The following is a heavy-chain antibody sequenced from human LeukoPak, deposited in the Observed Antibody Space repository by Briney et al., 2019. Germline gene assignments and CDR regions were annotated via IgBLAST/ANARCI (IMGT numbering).Heavy chain of an antibody. Sequence: GGSLRHSCAASGVTVSSNYMCAVRQAPGEGLGWVSVIYSGGSTYYADSVQGRFTISRDNSKNTLCLQMNSLRAEDTAVYYCELRIYYDILTGGLLSDYWGQGTLVTVSS. V-gene: IGHV3-53*01. CDR3: ELRIYYDILTGGLLSDY. D-gene: IGHD3-9*01. CDR2: IYSGGST. J-gene: IGHJ4*02. CDR1: GVTVSSNY.